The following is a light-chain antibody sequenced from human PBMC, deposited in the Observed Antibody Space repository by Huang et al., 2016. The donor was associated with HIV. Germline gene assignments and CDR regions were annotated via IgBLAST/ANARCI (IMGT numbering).Light chain of an antibody. CDR3: QQSYSTPPT. CDR1: QSITTY. CDR2: AAS. Sequence: DIQMTQSPSSLSASVGDRVTITCRASQSITTYVNWYQQKPGTAPKLLIYAASSLQSGVPSRFSGSGSGTDFTLTISSLQPEDFATYYCQQSYSTPPTFGQGTKLDIK. V-gene: IGKV1-39*01. J-gene: IGKJ2*01.